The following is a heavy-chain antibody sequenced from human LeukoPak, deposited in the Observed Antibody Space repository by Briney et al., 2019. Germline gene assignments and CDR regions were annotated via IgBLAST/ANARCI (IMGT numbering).Heavy chain of an antibody. J-gene: IGHJ4*02. D-gene: IGHD6-19*01. CDR2: ISWNSVNI. Sequence: SLRLSCAASGFNFNDHAMYWVRQAPGKGQEWVSGISWNSVNIAYAGSVKGRFTISRDNAKNSLYLQMNSLRAEDTAVYYCARMLPGIAVAGTGGLGDYWGQGTLVTVSS. CDR3: ARMLPGIAVAGTGGLGDY. CDR1: GFNFNDHA. V-gene: IGHV3-9*01.